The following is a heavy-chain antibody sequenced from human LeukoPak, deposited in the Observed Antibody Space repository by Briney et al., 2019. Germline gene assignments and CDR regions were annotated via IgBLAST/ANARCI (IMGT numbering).Heavy chain of an antibody. CDR3: ARDVIAAASYYYYGMDV. Sequence: GGSLRLSCAASGFTFSSYGMHWVRQAPGKGLEWLAVISYDGSTKYYADSVKGRFTISRDNSKNTLYLQMNSLRAEDTAVYYCARDVIAAASYYYYGMDVWGQGTTVTVSS. J-gene: IGHJ6*02. D-gene: IGHD6-13*01. V-gene: IGHV3-30*03. CDR2: ISYDGSTK. CDR1: GFTFSSYG.